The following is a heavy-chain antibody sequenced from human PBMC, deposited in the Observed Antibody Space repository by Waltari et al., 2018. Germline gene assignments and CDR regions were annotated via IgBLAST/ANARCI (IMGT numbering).Heavy chain of an antibody. CDR3: ARDIKKLYYYYGMDV. CDR1: GFTFSSYA. D-gene: IGHD1-20*01. CDR2: ISYDGSNK. J-gene: IGHJ6*02. Sequence: QVQLVESGGGVVQPGRSLRLSCAASGFTFSSYAMHWVRQAPGKGLEWVAVISYDGSNKNYADSVKGQFTIARDNSKNTLYLKMNSLRAEDTAVYYCARDIKKLYYYYGMDVWGQGTTVTVSS. V-gene: IGHV3-30*01.